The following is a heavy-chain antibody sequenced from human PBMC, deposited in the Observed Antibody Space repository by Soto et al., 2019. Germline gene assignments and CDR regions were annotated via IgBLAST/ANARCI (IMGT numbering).Heavy chain of an antibody. V-gene: IGHV4-39*01. J-gene: IGHJ5*02. CDR2: IYYSGST. CDR1: GGSISSSSYY. D-gene: IGHD2-2*01. Sequence: SETLSLTCTVSGGSISSSSYYRGWIRQPPGKGLEWIGSIYYSGSTYYNPSLKSRVTISVDTSKNQFSLKLSSVTAADTAVYYCARRPIVVVPADERAWFGPWGQGTLVTVSS. CDR3: ARRPIVVVPADERAWFGP.